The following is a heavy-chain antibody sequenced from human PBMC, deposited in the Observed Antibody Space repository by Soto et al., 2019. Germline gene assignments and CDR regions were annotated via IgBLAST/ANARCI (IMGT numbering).Heavy chain of an antibody. Sequence: GGSLRLSCAASGFIFTSYGMHWVRQAPGKGLEWMALILHDGSAEYYADSVKGRFTISRDNSKNTLYLQMNSLTAEDTAVYYCARSRDGYSFYFYYRMDGWGQGTTVTVSS. CDR3: ARSRDGYSFYFYYRMDG. D-gene: IGHD4-4*01. V-gene: IGHV3-30*03. J-gene: IGHJ6*02. CDR2: ILHDGSAE. CDR1: GFIFTSYG.